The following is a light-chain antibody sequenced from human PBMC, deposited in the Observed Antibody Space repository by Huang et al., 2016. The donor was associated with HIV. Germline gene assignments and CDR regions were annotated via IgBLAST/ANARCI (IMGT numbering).Light chain of an antibody. CDR2: GAS. CDR1: ENVNSN. J-gene: IGKJ4*01. CDR3: HQYSKWPPA. V-gene: IGKV3D-15*01. Sequence: EIVMTQSPATLSVSPGERATLSCKASENVNSNVAWYQQKPDQAPRVLIYGASTRATGSPARFSGSGSGTEFTLTISSLQSEDFVLYYCHQYSKWPPAFGGGTKVEVK.